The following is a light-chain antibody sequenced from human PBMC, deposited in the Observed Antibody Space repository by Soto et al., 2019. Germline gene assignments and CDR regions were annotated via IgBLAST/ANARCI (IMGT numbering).Light chain of an antibody. J-gene: IGKJ4*01. CDR3: QQYDNWPPKT. CDR2: DAT. CDR1: PSVRNN. V-gene: IGKV3-15*01. Sequence: EVVMTQSPATLSVSPGERATLSCKASPSVRNNLVWYLQKPGQAPRPIIYDATTRATGIPVRFSGSGSGTEVTLTISSLQSEDVGVYYCQQYDNWPPKTFGGGTKVEVK.